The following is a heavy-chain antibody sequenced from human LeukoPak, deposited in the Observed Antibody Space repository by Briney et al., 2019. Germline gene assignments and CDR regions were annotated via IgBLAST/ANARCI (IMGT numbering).Heavy chain of an antibody. CDR1: GGSITSYY. CDR3: AYGGNSGTFDV. J-gene: IGHJ3*01. V-gene: IGHV4-59*03. CDR2: IYYSGST. D-gene: IGHD4-23*01. Sequence: SETLSLTCTVSGGSITSYYYSWIRQPPGKGLEWIGYIYYSGSTNYNPSLKSRVTMSVDMSKNQLSLKLRSATAADTAVYYCAYGGNSGTFDVWGQGTMVTVSS.